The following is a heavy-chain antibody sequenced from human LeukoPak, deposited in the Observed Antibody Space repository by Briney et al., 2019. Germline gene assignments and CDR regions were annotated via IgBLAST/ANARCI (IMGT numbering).Heavy chain of an antibody. J-gene: IGHJ3*02. CDR2: INPGGGST. V-gene: IGHV1-46*01. CDR3: ARAPRDTDAFDI. D-gene: IGHD5-18*01. Sequence: VASVKVSCKASGYTFTSYYMHWVRQAPGQGLEWMGIINPGGGSTSYAQKFQGRVTMTRDTSTSTVYMELSSLRSEDTAVYYCARAPRDTDAFDIWGQGTMVTVSS. CDR1: GYTFTSYY.